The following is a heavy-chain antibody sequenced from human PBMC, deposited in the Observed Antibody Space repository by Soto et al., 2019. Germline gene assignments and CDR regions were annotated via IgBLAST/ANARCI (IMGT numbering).Heavy chain of an antibody. J-gene: IGHJ4*02. D-gene: IGHD3-10*01. Sequence: QLQLQESGPGLVKPSETLSLTCTVSGGSISSSSYYWGWIRQPPGKGLEWIGSIYYSGSTYYNPSLKSRVTISVDTSKNQFSLKLSSVTAADTAVYYCARHHFGSGSYYLDYWGQGTLVTVSS. V-gene: IGHV4-39*01. CDR2: IYYSGST. CDR3: ARHHFGSGSYYLDY. CDR1: GGSISSSSYY.